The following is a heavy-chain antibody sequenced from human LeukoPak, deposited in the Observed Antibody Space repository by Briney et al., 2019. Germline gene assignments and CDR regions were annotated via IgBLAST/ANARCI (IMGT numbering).Heavy chain of an antibody. D-gene: IGHD6-13*01. V-gene: IGHV3-48*04. CDR2: ISSSSSPI. Sequence: PGGSLRLSCAASGFTFSSYSMNWVRQAPGKGLEWISYISSSSSPIYYAGSVKGRFTTSRDNAKNSLYLQMNSLRVEDTAVYYCAKSGGQQLVAAYGRDVWGQGTTVTVSS. J-gene: IGHJ6*02. CDR3: AKSGGQQLVAAYGRDV. CDR1: GFTFSSYS.